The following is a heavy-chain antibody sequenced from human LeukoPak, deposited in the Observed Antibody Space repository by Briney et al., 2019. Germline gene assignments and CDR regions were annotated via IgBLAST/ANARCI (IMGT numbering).Heavy chain of an antibody. CDR3: ARLVGYCSGGSCYRPDAFDI. V-gene: IGHV5-51*01. Sequence: GESLKISCKGSGYRFTSYWIGWVRHMPGKGLEWMGIIYPGDSDTRYSPSFQGQVTISADKSISTAYLQWSSLKASDTAMYYCARLVGYCSGGSCYRPDAFDIWGQGTMVTVSS. J-gene: IGHJ3*02. CDR2: IYPGDSDT. D-gene: IGHD2-15*01. CDR1: GYRFTSYW.